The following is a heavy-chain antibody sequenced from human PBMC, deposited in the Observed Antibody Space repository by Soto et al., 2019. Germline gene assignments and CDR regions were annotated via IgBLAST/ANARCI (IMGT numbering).Heavy chain of an antibody. CDR3: ARGGWRQIDY. Sequence: QVQLQESGAGLVKPSETLSLTCSVSGGSIGSYYWSWIRQPPGKGLEWIGYIYYSGSTNYNPSLKSRVTISVDTSKNQFSLKLSSVTAADTAVYYCARGGWRQIDYWGQGTLVTVSS. CDR1: GGSIGSYY. V-gene: IGHV4-59*08. J-gene: IGHJ4*02. CDR2: IYYSGST. D-gene: IGHD3-3*01.